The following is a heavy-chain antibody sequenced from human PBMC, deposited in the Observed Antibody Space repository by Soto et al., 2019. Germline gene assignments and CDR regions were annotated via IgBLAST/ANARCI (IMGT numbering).Heavy chain of an antibody. CDR2: VSPKNGDT. J-gene: IGHJ4*02. CDR1: GYAFTGYY. D-gene: IGHD5-12*01. V-gene: IGHV1-2*02. CDR3: ARANSGDDEEFDY. Sequence: ASVKVSCKASGYAFTGYYIHWVRQAPGQGLEWMGWVSPKNGDTDYAQRFQGRVTMTRDTSITSAYLDLTRLRYDDTATYFCARANSGDDEEFDYWGQGTPVTVSS.